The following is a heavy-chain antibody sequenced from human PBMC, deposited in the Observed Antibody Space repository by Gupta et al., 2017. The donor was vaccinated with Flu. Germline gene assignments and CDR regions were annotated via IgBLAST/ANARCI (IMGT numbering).Heavy chain of an antibody. J-gene: IGHJ4*02. Sequence: TYGMNLVRQAPGKGREGVAGGSRSDGTTHDADSVRGRFTISTDDSQDTLYLQMNNLKAEDTAIYYCARRDIVVVVAAFDYWGPGTLVTVSS. D-gene: IGHD2-15*01. CDR2: GSRSDGTT. CDR1: TYG. V-gene: IGHV3-23*01. CDR3: ARRDIVVVVAAFDY.